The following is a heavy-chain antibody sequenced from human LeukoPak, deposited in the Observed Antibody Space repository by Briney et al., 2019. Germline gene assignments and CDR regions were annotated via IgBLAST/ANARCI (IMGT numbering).Heavy chain of an antibody. CDR1: GFTFNSYG. CDR2: MWYDGSNK. V-gene: IGHV3-33*01. D-gene: IGHD2-8*02. CDR3: ARDGGGVSSWVSH. J-gene: IGHJ4*02. Sequence: GGSLRLSCAASGFTFNSYGMHWVRQAPGKGLEWVAVMWYDGSNKYYADSVKGRFTISRDDSKNTLYLQMNSLRAEDTAMYYCARDGGGVSSWVSHWGQGTLVTVSS.